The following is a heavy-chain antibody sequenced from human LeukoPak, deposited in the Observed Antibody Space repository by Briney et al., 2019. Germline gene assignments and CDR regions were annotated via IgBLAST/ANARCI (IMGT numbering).Heavy chain of an antibody. J-gene: IGHJ6*02. CDR1: GGSFSGYY. D-gene: IGHD6-13*01. CDR3: ARHRLYSSSWYYYYYGMDV. CDR2: INHSGST. Sequence: SETLSLTCAVYGGSFSGYYWSWIRQPPGKGLEWIGEINHSGSTNYNPCLKSRVTISVDTSKNQFSLKLSSVTAADTAVYYCARHRLYSSSWYYYYYGMDVWGQGTTVTVSS. V-gene: IGHV4-34*01.